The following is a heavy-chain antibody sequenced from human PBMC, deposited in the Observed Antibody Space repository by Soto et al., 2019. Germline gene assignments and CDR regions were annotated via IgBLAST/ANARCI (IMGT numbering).Heavy chain of an antibody. CDR2: ISYDGGDK. CDR3: AKASGYCSSSTCSRLIYYYYGMDV. V-gene: IGHV3-30*18. J-gene: IGHJ6*02. D-gene: IGHD2-2*01. CDR1: GFTFTSYG. Sequence: PGGSLRLSCGASGFTFTSYGMHWVRQAPGKGLEWVAVISYDGGDKYYGDSVKGRFTIFRDNSKNTLYLQMNSLRAEDTAVYYCAKASGYCSSSTCSRLIYYYYGMDVWGQGTTVTVSS.